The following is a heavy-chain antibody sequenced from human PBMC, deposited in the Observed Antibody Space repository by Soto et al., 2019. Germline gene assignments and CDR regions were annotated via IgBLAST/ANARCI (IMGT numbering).Heavy chain of an antibody. CDR3: ARRGVRYGARPGEYYYYGMVV. Sequence: ASVKVSCKASGYTFTSYAMHWVRQAPGQRLEWMGWINAGNGNTKYSQKFQGRVTITRDTSASTAYMELSSLRSEDTAVYYCARRGVRYGARPGEYYYYGMVVWGQGTTVTVSS. CDR1: GYTFTSYA. CDR2: INAGNGNT. V-gene: IGHV1-3*01. D-gene: IGHD6-6*01. J-gene: IGHJ6*02.